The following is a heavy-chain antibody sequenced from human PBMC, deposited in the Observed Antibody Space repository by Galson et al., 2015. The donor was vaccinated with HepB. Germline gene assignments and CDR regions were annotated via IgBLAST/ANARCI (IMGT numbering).Heavy chain of an antibody. CDR3: ARLGDLSGYSSA. CDR2: ITGKGDST. Sequence: SLRLSCAASGFAFDSHAMSWVRQAPGGGLEWISGITGKGDSTFYADSVKGRFTVSKDNSNNTAFLQMNTLKTEDTAVYYCARLGDLSGYSSAWGQGTLVTVSS. CDR1: GFAFDSHA. V-gene: IGHV3-23*01. D-gene: IGHD6-25*01. J-gene: IGHJ5*02.